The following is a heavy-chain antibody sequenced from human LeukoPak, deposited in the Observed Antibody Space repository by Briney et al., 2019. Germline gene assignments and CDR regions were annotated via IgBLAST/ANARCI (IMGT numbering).Heavy chain of an antibody. Sequence: GASVKVSCKAYAYTFTGYYVHWVRQAPGQGLEWMGWINPNSGGTNYAQKFQGRVTMTRDTSISTAYMELSRLRSDDTAVYYRARGYCSGGSCDWFDPWGQGTLSPSPQ. CDR3: ARGYCSGGSCDWFDP. CDR2: INPNSGGT. J-gene: IGHJ5*02. CDR1: AYTFTGYY. V-gene: IGHV1-2*02. D-gene: IGHD2-15*01.